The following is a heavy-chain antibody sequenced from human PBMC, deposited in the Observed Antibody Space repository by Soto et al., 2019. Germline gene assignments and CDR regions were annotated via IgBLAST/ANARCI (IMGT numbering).Heavy chain of an antibody. J-gene: IGHJ6*02. CDR2: INPNSGGT. CDR1: GYTFTGYY. CDR3: ARGPPLVGATIFDYYYYGMDV. D-gene: IGHD1-26*01. Sequence: ASVKVSCKASGYTFTGYYMHWVRQAPGQGLEWMGWINPNSGGTNYAQKFQGWVTMTRDTSISTAYMELSRLRSDDTAVYYCARGPPLVGATIFDYYYYGMDVWGQGTTVTVSS. V-gene: IGHV1-2*04.